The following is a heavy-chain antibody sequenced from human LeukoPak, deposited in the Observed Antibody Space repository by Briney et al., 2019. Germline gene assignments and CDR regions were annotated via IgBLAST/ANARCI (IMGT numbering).Heavy chain of an antibody. J-gene: IGHJ5*02. V-gene: IGHV3-23*01. D-gene: IGHD1-26*01. CDR1: GFTFSSYS. Sequence: PGGSLRLSCAASGFTFSSYSMNWVRQAPGKGLEWVSSITGAGDTIYVDSVKGRFTVSRDNSENTLYLQINRLTAEDTALYFCAKGKAPSAVDWFDPWGQGTLVTVSS. CDR3: AKGKAPSAVDWFDP. CDR2: ITGAGDT.